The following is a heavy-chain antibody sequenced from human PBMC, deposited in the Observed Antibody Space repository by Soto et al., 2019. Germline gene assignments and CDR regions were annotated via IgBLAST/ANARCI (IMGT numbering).Heavy chain of an antibody. V-gene: IGHV1-69*13. CDR3: ARDPYHYDSSGPYVGV. CDR1: GGTFSSYA. J-gene: IGHJ6*02. D-gene: IGHD3-22*01. Sequence: SVKVSCKASGGTFSSYAISWVRQAPGQGLEWMGGIIPIFGTANYAQKFQDRVTITADESTSTAYMELSSLRSEDTAVYYCARDPYHYDSSGPYVGVWGQGTTVTVSS. CDR2: IIPIFGTA.